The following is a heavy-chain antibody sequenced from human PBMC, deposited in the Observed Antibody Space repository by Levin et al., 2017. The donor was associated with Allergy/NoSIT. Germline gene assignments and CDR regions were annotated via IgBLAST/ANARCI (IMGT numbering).Heavy chain of an antibody. Sequence: GESLKISCAASGFTFSNAWMNWVRQAPGKGLEWVGRIKSKTDGGTTDYAAPVKGRFTISRDDSKNTLYLQMNSLKTEDTAVYYCTTFTVTTTGLISYDAFDIWGQGTMVTVSS. CDR2: IKSKTDGGTT. V-gene: IGHV3-15*07. CDR1: GFTFSNAW. CDR3: TTFTVTTTGLISYDAFDI. D-gene: IGHD4-17*01. J-gene: IGHJ3*02.